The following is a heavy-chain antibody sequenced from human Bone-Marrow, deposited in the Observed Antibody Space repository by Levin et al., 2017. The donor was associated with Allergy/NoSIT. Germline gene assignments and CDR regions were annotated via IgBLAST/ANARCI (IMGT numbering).Heavy chain of an antibody. CDR1: GGSVSGGGYS. CDR3: ARVLPPYSNFNWFDP. Sequence: PSETLSLTCAVSGGSVSGGGYSWTWIRQPPGKGLEWIGSVYHSGFTSSNPSLKSRVTISVDRSKNQFSLKLSSVTAADTAVYYCARVLPPYSNFNWFDPWGQGTLVTVSS. V-gene: IGHV4-30-2*01. J-gene: IGHJ5*02. D-gene: IGHD6-13*01. CDR2: VYHSGFT.